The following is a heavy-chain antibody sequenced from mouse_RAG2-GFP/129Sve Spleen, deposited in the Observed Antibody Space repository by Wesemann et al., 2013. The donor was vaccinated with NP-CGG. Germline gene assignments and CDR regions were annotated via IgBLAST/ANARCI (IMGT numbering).Heavy chain of an antibody. J-gene: IGHJ2*01. CDR2: GNGDT. Sequence: GNGDTSYNQKFKGKATLTADKSSSTAYMQLSSLTSEDSAVYYCARTYYGNCPYYWGQGTTLTVSS. CDR3: ARTYYGNCPYY. V-gene: IGHV1-12*01. D-gene: IGHD2-10*01.